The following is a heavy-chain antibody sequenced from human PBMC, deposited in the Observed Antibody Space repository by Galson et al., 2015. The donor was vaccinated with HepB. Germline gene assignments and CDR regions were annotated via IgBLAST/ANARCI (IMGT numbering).Heavy chain of an antibody. D-gene: IGHD3-9*01. Sequence: SLRLSCAASGFTFSSYAMSWVRQAPGKGLEWVSAISGSGGSTYYADSVKGRFTISRDNSKNTLYLQMNSLRAEDTAVYYCAKNSQLSYFDWLSPLDYWGQGTLVTVSS. CDR1: GFTFSSYA. CDR2: ISGSGGST. J-gene: IGHJ4*02. CDR3: AKNSQLSYFDWLSPLDY. V-gene: IGHV3-23*01.